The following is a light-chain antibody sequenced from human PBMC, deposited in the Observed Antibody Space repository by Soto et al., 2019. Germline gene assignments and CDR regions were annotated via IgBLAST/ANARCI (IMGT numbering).Light chain of an antibody. J-gene: IGKJ1*01. CDR2: GTS. V-gene: IGKV3-20*01. Sequence: EIVLTQSPGTLSLSPGERATLSCRADRSVSDTLLTWFQQKPGQAPRLLILGTSNRAPGIPDRFSGSGSGTDFTLTISSLEPDDFAVYYCQHYGDSSWTFGQGTKVEIK. CDR1: RSVSDTL. CDR3: QHYGDSSWT.